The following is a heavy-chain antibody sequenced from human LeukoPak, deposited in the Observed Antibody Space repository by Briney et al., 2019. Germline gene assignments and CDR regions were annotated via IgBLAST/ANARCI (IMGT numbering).Heavy chain of an antibody. V-gene: IGHV3-33*01. CDR1: GFTFSSYG. CDR3: ARDLLGYSYDAYYFDF. J-gene: IGHJ4*02. Sequence: GGSLRLSCAASGFTFSSYGMQWVRQAPGKGLEWVAVIWYDGSKKYHADSVKGRFTISRDNSKNTLYLQMNSLRAEDTAVYYCARDLLGYSYDAYYFDFWGQGTLVTVSS. D-gene: IGHD5-18*01. CDR2: IWYDGSKK.